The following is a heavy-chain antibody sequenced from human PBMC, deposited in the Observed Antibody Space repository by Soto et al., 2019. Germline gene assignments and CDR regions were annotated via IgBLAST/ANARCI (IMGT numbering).Heavy chain of an antibody. D-gene: IGHD2-8*02. CDR2: INHSGST. CDR3: ARDTPTGLFDY. Sequence: SGSLCLTSSVYCGTLSGFYWPWIRQPPGTGLEWIGEINHSGSTNYNPSLKSRVTISVDTSKNQFSLKLTSVTAVDMAEYYSARDTPTGLFDYCGQGTLVTVS. V-gene: IGHV4-34*01. CDR1: CGTLSGFY. J-gene: IGHJ4*02.